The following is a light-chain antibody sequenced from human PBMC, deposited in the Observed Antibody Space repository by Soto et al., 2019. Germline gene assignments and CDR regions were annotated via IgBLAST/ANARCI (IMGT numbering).Light chain of an antibody. CDR2: GAS. CDR1: QSVNTN. CDR3: QQYINWSWT. V-gene: IGKV3-15*01. J-gene: IGKJ1*01. Sequence: EIVMTQSPATLSVFPGERATLSCRASQSVNTNLAWYQQKPGQAPRLLIYGASTRATGIPARFSGSGSGTEFTLTISSLQSEDFAVYYCQQYINWSWTFGQGTKVEI.